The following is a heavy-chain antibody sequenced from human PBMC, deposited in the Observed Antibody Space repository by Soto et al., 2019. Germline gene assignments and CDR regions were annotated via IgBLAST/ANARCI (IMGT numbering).Heavy chain of an antibody. Sequence: EVQLVESGGGLVKPGGSLRLSCAASGFTFSSYSMNWVRQAPGKGLEWVSSISSSSSYIYYADSVKGRFTISRDNAKNSLYLQMNSLRAEDTAVYYCARDPDIVVVVAATLWFDPWGQGTLVTVSS. D-gene: IGHD2-15*01. V-gene: IGHV3-21*01. CDR1: GFTFSSYS. J-gene: IGHJ5*02. CDR3: ARDPDIVVVVAATLWFDP. CDR2: ISSSSSYI.